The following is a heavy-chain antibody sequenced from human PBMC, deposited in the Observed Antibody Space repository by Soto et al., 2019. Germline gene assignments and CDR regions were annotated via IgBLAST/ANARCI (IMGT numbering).Heavy chain of an antibody. Sequence: ASVKVSCKASGYTFTSYYMHLVRQAPGQGLEWMGIINPSGCSTSYAQKFQGRVTITRYTSASTAYMELSSLRSEDTAVYYCARDTATSDVWGQGTTVTVSS. CDR3: ARDTATSDV. J-gene: IGHJ6*02. V-gene: IGHV1-46*01. CDR1: GYTFTSYY. D-gene: IGHD4-17*01. CDR2: INPSGCST.